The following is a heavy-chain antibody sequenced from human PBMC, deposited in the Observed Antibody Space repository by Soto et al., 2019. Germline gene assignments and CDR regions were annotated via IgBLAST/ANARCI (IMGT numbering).Heavy chain of an antibody. CDR1: GYTFTSYA. V-gene: IGHV1-3*01. D-gene: IGHD6-13*01. J-gene: IGHJ5*02. CDR2: INAGNGNT. CDR3: ARDVGVYSSSWYWFDP. Sequence: ASVKVSCKASGYTFTSYAMHWVRQAPGQRLEWMGWINAGNGNTKYSQKFQGRVTITRDTSASTAYMELSSLRSEDTAVYFCARDVGVYSSSWYWFDPWGQGTLVTVSS.